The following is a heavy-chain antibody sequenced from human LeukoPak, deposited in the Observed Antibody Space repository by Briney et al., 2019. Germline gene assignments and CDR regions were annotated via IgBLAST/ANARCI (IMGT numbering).Heavy chain of an antibody. CDR3: ATSPQYGGY. Sequence: SETLSLTCAVYGGSFSGHYWGWIRQPPGKGLEWIGTIYYSGSTQYNPSLKSRVTISVDTSKNQFSLKLSSVTAADTAVYYCATSPQYGGYLGQGTLVTVSS. CDR1: GGSFSGHY. J-gene: IGHJ4*02. V-gene: IGHV4-34*01. CDR2: IYYSGST. D-gene: IGHD4-23*01.